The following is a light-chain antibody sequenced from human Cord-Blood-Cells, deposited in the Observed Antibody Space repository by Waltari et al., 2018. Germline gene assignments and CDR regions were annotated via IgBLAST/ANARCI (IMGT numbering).Light chain of an antibody. CDR3: SSYTSSSTLV. Sequence: QSALTQPASVSGSPGQSITISCTGTSSDVGGYNYVSWYQQHPGKAPKLMIYDVSKRPSGVSNLFSGSTSGSTASLTISGLQAEDEADYYCSSYTSSSTLVFGGGTKLTVL. J-gene: IGLJ2*01. CDR1: SSDVGGYNY. CDR2: DVS. V-gene: IGLV2-14*01.